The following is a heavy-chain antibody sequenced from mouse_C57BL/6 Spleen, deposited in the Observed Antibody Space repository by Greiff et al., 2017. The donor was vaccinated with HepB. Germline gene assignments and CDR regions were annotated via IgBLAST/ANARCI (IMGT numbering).Heavy chain of an antibody. J-gene: IGHJ3*01. Sequence: VQLQQSGPELVKPGASVKISCKASGYTFTDYYMNWVKQSHGKSLEWIGDINPNNGGTSYNQKFKGKATFTVDKSSSTAYMELRSLTSEDSAVYYCARPDYYSSSAWFAYWGQGTLVTVSA. CDR2: INPNNGGT. CDR3: ARPDYYSSSAWFAY. D-gene: IGHD1-1*01. V-gene: IGHV1-26*01. CDR1: GYTFTDYY.